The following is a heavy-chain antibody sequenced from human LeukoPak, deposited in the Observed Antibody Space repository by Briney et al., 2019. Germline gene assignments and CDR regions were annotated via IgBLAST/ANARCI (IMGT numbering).Heavy chain of an antibody. Sequence: KPSETLTLTCTVSGGSISSYYWSWIRQPPGKGLEWIGYIYYSGSTNYNPSLKSRVTISVDTSKNQFSLKLSSVTAADTAVYYCARVGYVWGSYRYTFDYWGQGTLVTVSS. V-gene: IGHV4-59*01. CDR3: ARVGYVWGSYRYTFDY. J-gene: IGHJ4*02. CDR2: IYYSGST. D-gene: IGHD3-16*02. CDR1: GGSISSYY.